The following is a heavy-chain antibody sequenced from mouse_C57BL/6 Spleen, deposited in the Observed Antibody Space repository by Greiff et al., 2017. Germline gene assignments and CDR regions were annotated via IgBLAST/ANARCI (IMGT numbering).Heavy chain of an antibody. J-gene: IGHJ2*01. Sequence: QVQLQQSGAELVKPGASVKISCKASGYTFTDYYINWVKQRPGQGLEWIGKIGPGSGSTYYNEKFKGKATLTADKSSSTAYMQLSSLTSEDSSVYFCASYYDVSSYSFDYWCQGTTLTVSS. D-gene: IGHD1-1*01. V-gene: IGHV1-77*01. CDR1: GYTFTDYY. CDR3: ASYYDVSSYSFDY. CDR2: IGPGSGST.